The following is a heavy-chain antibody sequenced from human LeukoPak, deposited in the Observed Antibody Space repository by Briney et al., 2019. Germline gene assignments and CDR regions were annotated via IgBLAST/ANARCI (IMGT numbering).Heavy chain of an antibody. CDR3: AKVGSTMIVVGDAFDI. D-gene: IGHD3-22*01. Sequence: GGSLRLSCAASGFTFSSYGMHWVRQAPGKGLEWVAVISYDGCNKYYADSVKGRFTISRDNSKNTLYLQMNSLKAEDTAVYYCAKVGSTMIVVGDAFDIWGQGTMVTVSS. V-gene: IGHV3-30*18. CDR2: ISYDGCNK. J-gene: IGHJ3*02. CDR1: GFTFSSYG.